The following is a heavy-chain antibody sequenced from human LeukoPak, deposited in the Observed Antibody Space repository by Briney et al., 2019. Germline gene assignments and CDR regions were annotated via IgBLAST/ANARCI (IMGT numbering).Heavy chain of an antibody. Sequence: GGSLRLSCAASGFTFSSYGMHWVRQAPGKGLKWVSYISSSGSTIYYADSVKGRCTISRDNAKNSLYLQMNSLRAEDTAVYYCAELGITMIGGVWGKGTTVTISS. V-gene: IGHV3-48*04. J-gene: IGHJ6*04. D-gene: IGHD3-10*02. CDR2: ISSSGSTI. CDR1: GFTFSSYG. CDR3: AELGITMIGGV.